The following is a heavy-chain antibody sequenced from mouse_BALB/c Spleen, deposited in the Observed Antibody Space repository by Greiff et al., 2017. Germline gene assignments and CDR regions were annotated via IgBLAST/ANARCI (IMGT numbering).Heavy chain of an antibody. CDR1: GYAFSSSW. CDR2: IYPGDGDT. J-gene: IGHJ3*01. CDR3: AREEPAWFAY. Sequence: QVQLQQSGPELVKPGASVKISCKASGYAFSSSWMNWVKQRPGQGLEWIGRIYPGDGDTNYNGKFKGKATLTADKSSSTAYMQLSSLTSVDSAVYCCAREEPAWFAYWGQGTLVTVSA. V-gene: IGHV1-82*01.